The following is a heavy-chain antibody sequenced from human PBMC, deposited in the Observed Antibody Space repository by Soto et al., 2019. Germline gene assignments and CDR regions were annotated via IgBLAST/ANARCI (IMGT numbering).Heavy chain of an antibody. CDR3: ARAVVVAATDFDY. J-gene: IGHJ4*02. CDR2: ISYDGSNK. Sequence: ESGGGVVQPGRSLRLSCAASGFTFRTYAMHWVRQAPGKGLERVSVISYDGSNKYYADSVKGRFTISRDNSKNTLYLQMNSLRAEDTAVYYCARAVVVAATDFDYWGQGTLVTVSS. D-gene: IGHD2-15*01. CDR1: GFTFRTYA. V-gene: IGHV3-30-3*01.